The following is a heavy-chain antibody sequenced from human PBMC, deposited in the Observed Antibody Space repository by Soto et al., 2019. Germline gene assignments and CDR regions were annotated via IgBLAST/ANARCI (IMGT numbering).Heavy chain of an antibody. CDR3: ARPHGPTTSENGFDP. CDR2: ISTYSGDT. Sequence: QVHLVQSGVEVKTPGASVKVSCQASGYTFFTYDISWVRQAPGQGLEWMGWISTYSGDTKYAQKFQGRVTMTTDTSTTTAYLALRRLRSDDTAVYYCARPHGPTTSENGFDPWGQGTLVTVSS. CDR1: GYTFFTYD. D-gene: IGHD5-12*01. V-gene: IGHV1-18*01. J-gene: IGHJ5*02.